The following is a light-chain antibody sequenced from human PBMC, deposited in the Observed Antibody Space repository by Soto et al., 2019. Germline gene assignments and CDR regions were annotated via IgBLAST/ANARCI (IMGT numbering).Light chain of an antibody. CDR3: SSXXXXXXVL. CDR1: SSDVGGYNY. Sequence: QSALTQPASVSGSPGQSITISCTGTSSDVGGYNYVSWYQHHPGKAPKLMIYDVTDRPSGISFRFSGSKSGNTASLTISRXQAEDEADYYCSSXXXXXXVLFGXGT. J-gene: IGLJ2*01. CDR2: DVT. V-gene: IGLV2-14*03.